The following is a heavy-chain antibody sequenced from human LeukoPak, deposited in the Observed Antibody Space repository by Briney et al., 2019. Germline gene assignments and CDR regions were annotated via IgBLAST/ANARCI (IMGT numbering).Heavy chain of an antibody. CDR1: GYSISSGYY. CDR3: ARDRAERATPVGWFDY. D-gene: IGHD1-26*01. V-gene: IGHV4-38-2*02. CDR2: INHSGST. J-gene: IGHJ4*02. Sequence: SETLSLTCDVSGYSISSGYYWGWIRQPPGKGLEWIGSINHSGSTYYNPSLKSRVTISVETSKNQFLLKMRSVTAAETAVYYCARDRAERATPVGWFDYWGQGTLVTVSS.